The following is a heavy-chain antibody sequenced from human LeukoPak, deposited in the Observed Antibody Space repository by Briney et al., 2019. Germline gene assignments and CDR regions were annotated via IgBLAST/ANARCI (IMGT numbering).Heavy chain of an antibody. CDR1: GVSISNYY. J-gene: IGHJ4*02. CDR2: IYYSGGT. CDR3: ARRMYGSSLDY. Sequence: PSETLSLTCTVSGVSISNYYWSWIRQPPGKGLGWIAFIYYSGGTTYNPSLKSRVTISVDTSKNQFSLKLSSVTAADTAVYYCARRMYGSSLDYWGQGTLVTVSS. V-gene: IGHV4-59*08. D-gene: IGHD6-6*01.